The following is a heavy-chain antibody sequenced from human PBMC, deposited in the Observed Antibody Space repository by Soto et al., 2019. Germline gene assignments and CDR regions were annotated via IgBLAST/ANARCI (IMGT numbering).Heavy chain of an antibody. CDR2: IYYNGNT. V-gene: IGHV4-39*01. Sequence: QLLESGPGLVKPSETLSLTCAVSGGSISTTTYNWGWIRQPPGKGLEWIGTIYYNGNTYYNSSLKCRVTMSVDTSKNQFSLMLSSVTAADTAVYYCARQEGSSDYWGQGTLVTVSS. CDR1: GGSISTTTYN. J-gene: IGHJ4*02. CDR3: ARQEGSSDY.